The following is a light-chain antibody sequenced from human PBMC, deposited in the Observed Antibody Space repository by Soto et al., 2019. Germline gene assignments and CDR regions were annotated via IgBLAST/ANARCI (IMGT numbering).Light chain of an antibody. CDR2: GAS. CDR1: QSVSSN. CDR3: QQYNNWPIT. V-gene: IGKV3-15*01. Sequence: EIMLTQSPATLSLSPGERATLSCRASQSVSSNLAWYQQKPGQAPRLLIYGASTRATGIPARFSGSGSGTEFTLTISSLQSEDFAVYYCQQYNNWPITFGQGTRLEI. J-gene: IGKJ5*01.